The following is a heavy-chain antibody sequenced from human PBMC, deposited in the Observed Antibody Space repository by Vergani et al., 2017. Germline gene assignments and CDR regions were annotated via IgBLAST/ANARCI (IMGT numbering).Heavy chain of an antibody. J-gene: IGHJ4*02. CDR3: ARTIFGMVIRTYXFDY. D-gene: IGHD3-3*01. Sequence: QVQLVQSGAEVKKPGSSVKVSCKASGGTFSSYAISWVRQAPGQGLEWMGGIIPIFGTANYAKKSQGRVTITADKSTSTAYMELRSLGSEDTAVYYCARTIFGMVIRTYXFDYWGQGTLVTVSS. V-gene: IGHV1-69*06. CDR1: GGTFSSYA. CDR2: IIPIFGTA.